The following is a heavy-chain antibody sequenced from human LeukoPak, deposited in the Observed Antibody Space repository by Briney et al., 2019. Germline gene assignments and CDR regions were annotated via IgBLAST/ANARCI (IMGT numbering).Heavy chain of an antibody. D-gene: IGHD6-19*01. CDR1: GGSISSGGYY. CDR3: ARTTETFSSDWFFWFDP. CDR2: IYHSGST. J-gene: IGHJ5*02. Sequence: SQTLSLTCTVSGGSISSGGYYWSWIRQPPGKGLEWIGYIYHSGSTYYNPSLKSRVTISVDTSKNQFSLNLSSVTAADTAVYYCARTTETFSSDWFFWFDPWGQGTLVTVSS. V-gene: IGHV4-30-2*01.